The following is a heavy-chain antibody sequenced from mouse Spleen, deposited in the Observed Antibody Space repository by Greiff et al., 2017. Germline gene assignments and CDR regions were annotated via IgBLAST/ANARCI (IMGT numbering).Heavy chain of an antibody. CDR3: ARGRGIYWFFDV. CDR1: GFSTNTDCY. Sequence: DVMLVESGPSLVRPSQTLSLTCTVTGFSTNTDCYWTWIRQFPGNKLEHIGYSFYSGITFSNPSLESRTSITLDTSKNQFSLQLSSVTAEDTATYYCARGRGIYWFFDVWGAGTTVTVSS. V-gene: IGHV3-3*01. CDR2: SFYSGIT. D-gene: IGHD2-14*01. J-gene: IGHJ1*01.